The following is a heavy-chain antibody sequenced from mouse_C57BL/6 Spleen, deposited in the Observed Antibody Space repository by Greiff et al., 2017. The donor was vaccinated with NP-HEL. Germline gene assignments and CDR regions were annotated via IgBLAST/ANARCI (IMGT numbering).Heavy chain of an antibody. Sequence: DVHLVESGGGLVKPGGSLKLSCAASGFTFSDYGMHWVRQAPEKGLEWVAYLSSGSSTIYYADTVKGRFTISRDNAKNTLFLQMTSLRSEDTAMYYCARFGITTAYYFDYWGQGTTLTVSS. V-gene: IGHV5-17*01. J-gene: IGHJ2*01. CDR3: ARFGITTAYYFDY. CDR2: LSSGSSTI. D-gene: IGHD1-2*01. CDR1: GFTFSDYG.